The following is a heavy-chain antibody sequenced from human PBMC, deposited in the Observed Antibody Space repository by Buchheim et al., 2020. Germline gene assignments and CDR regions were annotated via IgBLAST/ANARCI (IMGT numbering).Heavy chain of an antibody. CDR3: AKDQCSSTSCYIYYYGMDD. CDR2: ISYDGSNK. J-gene: IGHJ6*02. CDR1: GFTFSSYG. D-gene: IGHD2-2*01. V-gene: IGHV3-30*18. Sequence: QVQLVESGGGVVQPGRSLRLSCAASGFTFSSYGMHWVRQAPGKGLEWVAVISYDGSNKYYADSVKGRFTISRDNSKNTLYLQMNSLRAEDTAVYYCAKDQCSSTSCYIYYYGMDDWGQGTT.